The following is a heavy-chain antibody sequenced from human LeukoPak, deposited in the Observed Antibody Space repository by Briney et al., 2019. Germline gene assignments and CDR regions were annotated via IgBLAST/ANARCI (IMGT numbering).Heavy chain of an antibody. CDR1: GGTFSSYA. CDR2: IYTNTGNP. D-gene: IGHD2-8*01. Sequence: ASVKVSCKASGGTFSSYAISWVRQAPGQGLEWMGWIYTNTGNPTYAQGFTGRFVFSLDTSIATAYLEISSLKAEDTAVYYCARDQYCTNGVCHTQDYWGQGTLVTVSS. CDR3: ARDQYCTNGVCHTQDY. J-gene: IGHJ4*02. V-gene: IGHV7-4-1*02.